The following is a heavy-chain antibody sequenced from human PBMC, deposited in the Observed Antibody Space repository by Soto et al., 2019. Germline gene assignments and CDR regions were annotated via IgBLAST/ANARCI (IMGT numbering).Heavy chain of an antibody. D-gene: IGHD1-26*01. CDR3: ARDLKGDTKLDY. J-gene: IGHJ4*02. Sequence: QVQLVESGGGVVQPGGSLRLSCGASGFIFSNYAMQWVRQAPGKGLEWMAAISYDGNTQYYADSVRGRFTISRDNSKNTVYVQMISLRAEDTAVYYCARDLKGDTKLDYWGQGTLVTVSS. CDR2: ISYDGNTQ. V-gene: IGHV3-30-3*01. CDR1: GFIFSNYA.